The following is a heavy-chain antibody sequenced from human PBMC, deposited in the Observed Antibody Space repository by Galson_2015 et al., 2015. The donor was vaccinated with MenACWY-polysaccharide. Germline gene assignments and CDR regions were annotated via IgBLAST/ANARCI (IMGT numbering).Heavy chain of an antibody. CDR3: ARGGYDTSGWLDY. CDR2: ISSSSSYI. V-gene: IGHV3-21*01. D-gene: IGHD3-22*01. J-gene: IGHJ4*02. Sequence: SLRLSCAASGFTFSSYSMNWVRQAPGKGLEWVSSISSSSSYIEYASSVKGRFTISRDNARNSLHLQMNSLRVEDTAVYYCARGGYDTSGWLDYWGQGALVTVSS. CDR1: GFTFSSYS.